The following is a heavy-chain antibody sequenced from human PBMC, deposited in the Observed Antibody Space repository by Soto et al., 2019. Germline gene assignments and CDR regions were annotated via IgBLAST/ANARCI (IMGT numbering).Heavy chain of an antibody. CDR3: TRGQEVWWNAGPLGLHGLDV. D-gene: IGHD3-16*01. V-gene: IGHV1-8*01. J-gene: IGHJ6*02. CDR1: RYTFISYD. Sequence: ASVKVSCKASRYTFISYDINWVRQAPGQGLEWMGWMNPSSANTGYAQKFQGRISMTRNTSMNTAYMELNSLTSEDTAVYYCTRGQEVWWNAGPLGLHGLDVWGQGTTVTVSS. CDR2: MNPSSANT.